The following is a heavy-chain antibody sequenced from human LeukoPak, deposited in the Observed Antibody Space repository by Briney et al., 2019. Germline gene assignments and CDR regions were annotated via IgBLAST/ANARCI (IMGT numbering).Heavy chain of an antibody. D-gene: IGHD4-23*01. Sequence: SETLSLTCTVSGGSISSYYWSWIRQPPGKGLEWIGSIYYSGSTYYNPSLKSRVTISVDTSKNQFSLKLSSVTAADTAVYYCARHEASVVNDAFDIWGQGTMVTVSS. CDR2: IYYSGST. CDR3: ARHEASVVNDAFDI. J-gene: IGHJ3*02. V-gene: IGHV4-59*05. CDR1: GGSISSYY.